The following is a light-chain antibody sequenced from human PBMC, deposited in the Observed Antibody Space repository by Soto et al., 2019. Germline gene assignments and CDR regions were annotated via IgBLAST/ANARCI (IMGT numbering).Light chain of an antibody. CDR3: QQYGSSLWT. J-gene: IGKJ1*01. V-gene: IGKV3-20*01. CDR1: QSVSSSY. CDR2: GAS. Sequence: EIVLTQSPGTLSLSPGERATLSCRASQSVSSSYLAWYQQKPGPAPRLLIYGASIRATGIPDRFSGSGSGTDFTLTISRLEPEDFAVYYCQQYGSSLWTFGQGTMLEIK.